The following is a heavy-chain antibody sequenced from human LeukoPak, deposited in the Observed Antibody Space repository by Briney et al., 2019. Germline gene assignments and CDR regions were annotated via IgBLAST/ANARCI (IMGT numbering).Heavy chain of an antibody. J-gene: IGHJ4*02. Sequence: GRSLRLSCAASGFIFSNYWMHSVRQAPGKGLVWVSHISNHGSTTGYADSVKGSFSISRDNVKSTVYLQINSLRAEYTAVYYCARSLREWGQGTLVTVSS. CDR3: ARSLRE. CDR1: GFIFSNYW. V-gene: IGHV3-74*01. D-gene: IGHD1-26*01. CDR2: ISNHGSTT.